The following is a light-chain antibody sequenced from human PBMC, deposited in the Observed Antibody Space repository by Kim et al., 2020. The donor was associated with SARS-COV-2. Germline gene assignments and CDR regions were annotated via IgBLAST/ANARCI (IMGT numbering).Light chain of an antibody. CDR2: NDN. CDR3: ATWDVTLNGWV. V-gene: IGLV1-44*01. J-gene: IGLJ3*02. Sequence: GQRVTISSSGRHSKVGGQFVIWYQQLPGPSPKVFIYNDNQRPSGVPDRFSGFRSGTSASLAISGLQSEDEADYYCATWDVTLNGWVFGGGTQLTVL. CDR1: HSKVGGQF.